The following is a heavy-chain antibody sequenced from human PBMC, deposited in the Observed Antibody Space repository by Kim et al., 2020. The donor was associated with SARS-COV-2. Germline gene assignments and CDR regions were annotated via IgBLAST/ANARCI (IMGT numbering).Heavy chain of an antibody. J-gene: IGHJ6*01. Sequence: GGSLRLSCTASGFISGDYAMSWFRQAPGKGLEWVGFIRTSGYGGTTEYAASVKGRLSISRDDSKISAYLQMNSPKIEDTAVYYCTRFRSSAYYYGMAVWG. CDR3: TRFRSSAYYYGMAV. CDR2: IRTSGYGGTT. V-gene: IGHV3-49*03. CDR1: GFISGDYA. D-gene: IGHD6-6*01.